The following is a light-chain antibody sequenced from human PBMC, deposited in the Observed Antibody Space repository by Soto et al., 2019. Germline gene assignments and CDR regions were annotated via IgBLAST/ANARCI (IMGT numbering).Light chain of an antibody. J-gene: IGKJ1*01. CDR3: QQYKNWPRT. CDR1: QSVDIN. Sequence: EIVLTQAPATLSVSPWQRVTLSCRASQSVDINLAWYQQNPGQAPRLVIYGAYTRATDMPGTFSGSGSGTEFTLTISSLQSEDLGVYYCQQYKNWPRTCGQGTKV. V-gene: IGKV3-15*01. CDR2: GAY.